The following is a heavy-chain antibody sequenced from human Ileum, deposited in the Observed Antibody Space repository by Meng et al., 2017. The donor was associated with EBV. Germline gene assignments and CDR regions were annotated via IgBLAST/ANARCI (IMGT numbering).Heavy chain of an antibody. D-gene: IGHD4-23*01. J-gene: IGHJ5*02. CDR3: ARYGRCNGNSFYCFDP. CDR1: GGSFNDYY. CDR2: LDQSGYT. Sequence: QVRLQQWGTGLLKPSETLSLTCAVYGGSFNDYYWTWLRQPPGKGLEWIGELDQSGYTKFNPSLSSRATISRDTSNNQFSLRLNSVTAADTALYYCARYGRCNGNSFYCFDPWGQGTLVTVSS. V-gene: IGHV4-34*01.